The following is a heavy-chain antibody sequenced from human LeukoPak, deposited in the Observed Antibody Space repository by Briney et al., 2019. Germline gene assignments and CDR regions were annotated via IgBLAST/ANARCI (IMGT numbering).Heavy chain of an antibody. CDR3: ARDRGDDINWFDP. Sequence: ASVKVSCKASGYTFTGDYMHWVRQAPGQGLEWMGWTNPNSGGTNYAQKFQGRVTMTRDTSISTAYMELSRLRSDDTAVYYCARDRGDDINWFDPWGQGTLVAVSS. J-gene: IGHJ5*02. V-gene: IGHV1-2*02. D-gene: IGHD3-9*01. CDR1: GYTFTGDY. CDR2: TNPNSGGT.